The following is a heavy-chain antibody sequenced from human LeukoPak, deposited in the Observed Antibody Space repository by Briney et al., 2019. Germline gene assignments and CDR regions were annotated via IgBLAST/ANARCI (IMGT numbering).Heavy chain of an antibody. CDR1: GFTFSSYW. V-gene: IGHV3-7*03. CDR3: AKAPGGYSYGPVDY. J-gene: IGHJ4*02. Sequence: GGSLKLSCAASGFTFSSYWMSWVRQAPGKGLEWVANIKQDGSEKYYVDSVKGRFTVSRDNAKNSLYLQMNSLRAEDTAVYYCAKAPGGYSYGPVDYWGQGTLVTVSS. CDR2: IKQDGSEK. D-gene: IGHD5-18*01.